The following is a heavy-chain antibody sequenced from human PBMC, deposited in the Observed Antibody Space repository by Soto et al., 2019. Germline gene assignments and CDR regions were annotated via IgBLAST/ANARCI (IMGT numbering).Heavy chain of an antibody. J-gene: IGHJ4*02. Sequence: SGPTLGNPTQTLTLTCTFSGFSLITSGVGVGWIRQPPGKALEWLAIIYLDNDKRYSPSLRSMLNIAKDTSKNQVVLTMTEAEPVDTATYFCGHRRSGVSQWSYGDIDKGGKGTKVTV. V-gene: IGHV2-5*02. CDR3: GHRRSGVSQWSYGDIDK. CDR1: GFSLITSGVG. D-gene: IGHD5-18*01. CDR2: IYLDNDK.